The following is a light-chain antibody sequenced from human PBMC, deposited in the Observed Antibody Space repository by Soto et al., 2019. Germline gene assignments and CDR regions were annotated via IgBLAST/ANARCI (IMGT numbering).Light chain of an antibody. CDR2: EDN. V-gene: IGLV6-57*01. J-gene: IGLJ3*02. CDR1: SGSIASNY. CDR3: QSYDSNNWV. Sequence: NFMLTQPHSVSESPGKTVTISCTRSSGSIASNYVQWYQQRPGSSPTTVIYEDNQRPSGVPDRFSGSIDSSSNSASLTISGLKTEDEAEYYCQSYDSNNWVFGGGTQLTVL.